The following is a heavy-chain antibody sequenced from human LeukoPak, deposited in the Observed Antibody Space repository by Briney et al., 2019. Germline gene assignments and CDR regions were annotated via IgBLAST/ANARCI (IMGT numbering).Heavy chain of an antibody. V-gene: IGHV3-48*01. D-gene: IGHD2/OR15-2a*01. CDR2: ISSSSSTI. CDR1: GFTFSSYS. Sequence: PGGSLRLSCAASGFTFSSYSMNWVRQAPGKGLEWVSYISSSSSTIYYADSVKGRFTISRDNAKSSLYLQMNSLRAEDTAVYYCARGTYTTSPRNPKYYFDYWGQGTLVTVSS. J-gene: IGHJ4*02. CDR3: ARGTYTTSPRNPKYYFDY.